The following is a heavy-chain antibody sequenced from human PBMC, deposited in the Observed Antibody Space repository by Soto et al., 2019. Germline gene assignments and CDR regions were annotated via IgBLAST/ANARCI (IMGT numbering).Heavy chain of an antibody. CDR3: AKARGSSYGSYDFDS. Sequence: EVQLLESGGGLVQPGGSLRLSCAASGFTFSSYAMNWVRQAPGKGLEWVSLGGSGGSTYYADSVKGRFTISRDNSKSTLFLQMNTLRAEDTAVYFCAKARGSSYGSYDFDSWGQGILVTVSS. CDR2: LGGSGGST. CDR1: GFTFSSYA. V-gene: IGHV3-23*01. D-gene: IGHD4-17*01. J-gene: IGHJ4*02.